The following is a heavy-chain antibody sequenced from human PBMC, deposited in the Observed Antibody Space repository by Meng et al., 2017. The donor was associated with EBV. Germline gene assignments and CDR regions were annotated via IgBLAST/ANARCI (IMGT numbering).Heavy chain of an antibody. CDR3: ARVGIAVAGTGDY. CDR1: GYTFTGYH. J-gene: IGHJ4*02. Sequence: QGRSVQPAAKLKKPGPSVKVSCKASGYTFTGYHLHWVRQAPGQGLEWMGRINPNSGGTNYAQKFQGRVTMTRDTSISTAYMELSRLRSDDTAVYYCARVGIAVAGTGDYWGQGTLVTVSS. V-gene: IGHV1-2*06. D-gene: IGHD6-19*01. CDR2: INPNSGGT.